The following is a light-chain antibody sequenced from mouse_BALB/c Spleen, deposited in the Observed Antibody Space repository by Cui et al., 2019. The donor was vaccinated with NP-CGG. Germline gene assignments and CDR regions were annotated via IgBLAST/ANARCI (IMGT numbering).Light chain of an antibody. CDR3: ALWYSNHWV. Sequence: QSVVTQLSAVTTSPGETVTLTRRSSSGAVTTRNYANWVQEKPNHLFTGLIGGTNNRTPGVPARFSGSLIGDKAALTITGAQTEDEAIYFCALWYSNHWVFGGGTKLTVL. J-gene: IGLJ1*01. CDR1: SGAVTTRNY. CDR2: GTN. V-gene: IGLV1*01.